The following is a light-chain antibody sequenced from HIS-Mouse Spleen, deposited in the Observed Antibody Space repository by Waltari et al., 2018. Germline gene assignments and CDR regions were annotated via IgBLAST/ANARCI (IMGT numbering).Light chain of an antibody. Sequence: QSALTQPASVSGSPGQSLTIPGTGTSSDVGSYNVVSWYQQHPGKAPKLMIYEGSKRPSGVSNRFSGSKSGNTASLTISGLQAEDEADYYCCSYAGSSTFEVFGGGTKLTVL. CDR2: EGS. CDR3: CSYAGSSTFEV. CDR1: SSDVGSYNV. J-gene: IGLJ2*01. V-gene: IGLV2-23*03.